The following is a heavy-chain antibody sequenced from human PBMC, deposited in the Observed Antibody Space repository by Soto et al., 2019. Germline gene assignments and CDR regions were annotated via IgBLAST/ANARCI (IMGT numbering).Heavy chain of an antibody. Sequence: QVQLVQSGAEVKKPGASVKVSCKASGYTFTSYGISWGRQAPGQGLEWMGWISAYNGNTKYAQKLQGRVSMTTDTATSTGYMELRSLRSDDTAVDYCARDLAAQIVAYWGQGPLVNVSS. D-gene: IGHD3-22*01. CDR1: GYTFTSYG. CDR3: ARDLAAQIVAY. J-gene: IGHJ4*02. V-gene: IGHV1-18*01. CDR2: ISAYNGNT.